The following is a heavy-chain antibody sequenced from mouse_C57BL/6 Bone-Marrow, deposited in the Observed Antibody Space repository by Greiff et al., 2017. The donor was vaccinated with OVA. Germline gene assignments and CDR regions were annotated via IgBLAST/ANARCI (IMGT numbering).Heavy chain of an antibody. CDR3: ARVHYSKCYFDY. CDR1: GFTFSSYT. J-gene: IGHJ2*01. V-gene: IGHV5-9*01. Sequence: VQLKESGGGLVKPGGSLKLSCAASGFTFSSYTMSWVRQTPEKRLEWVATISGGGGNTYYPDSVKGRFTISRDNAKNTLYLQMSSLRSEDTALYYCARVHYSKCYFDYWGQGTTLTVSS. D-gene: IGHD2-5*01. CDR2: ISGGGGNT.